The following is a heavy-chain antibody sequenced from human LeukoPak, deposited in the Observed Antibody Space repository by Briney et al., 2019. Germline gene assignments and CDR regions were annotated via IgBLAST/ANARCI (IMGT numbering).Heavy chain of an antibody. CDR1: GYTFTSYG. CDR2: ISAYNGST. CDR3: ATGYGSGSKNYYYYYYMDV. J-gene: IGHJ6*03. D-gene: IGHD3-10*01. Sequence: ASVKVSCKASGYTFTSYGISWVRQAPGQGLEWMGWISAYNGSTNYAQKLQGRVTMTTDTSTSTAYMELRSLRSDDTAVYYCATGYGSGSKNYYYYYYMDVWGKGTTVTVSS. V-gene: IGHV1-18*01.